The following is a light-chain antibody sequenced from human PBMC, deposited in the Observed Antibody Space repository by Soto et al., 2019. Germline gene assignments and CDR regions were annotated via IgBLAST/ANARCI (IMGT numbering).Light chain of an antibody. V-gene: IGKV3-11*01. CDR3: QQRASWVT. Sequence: DIFSTQSPATLSLSPGERATLSCRASQSVSSYLAWFQQKPGQAPRLLIYDASIRATGIPARFSGSGSETDFTLTISSLEPEDFAVYYCQQRASWVTFGQGTRLEIK. CDR2: DAS. CDR1: QSVSSY. J-gene: IGKJ5*01.